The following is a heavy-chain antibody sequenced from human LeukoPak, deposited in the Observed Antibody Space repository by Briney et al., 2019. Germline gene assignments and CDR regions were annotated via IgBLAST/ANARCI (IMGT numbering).Heavy chain of an antibody. V-gene: IGHV3-21*01. CDR2: ISSSSSYI. J-gene: IGHJ6*02. CDR1: GFTFSSYS. Sequence: TGGSLRLSCAASGFTFSSYSMNCVRQAPGKGLEWVSSISSSSSYIYYADSVKGRFTISRDNAKNSLYLQMSSLRAEDTAVYYCARDGATEWLAVLAVYGMDVWGQGTTVTVSS. D-gene: IGHD6-19*01. CDR3: ARDGATEWLAVLAVYGMDV.